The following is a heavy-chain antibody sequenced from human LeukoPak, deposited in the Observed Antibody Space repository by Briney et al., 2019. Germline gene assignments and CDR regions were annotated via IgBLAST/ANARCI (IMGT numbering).Heavy chain of an antibody. J-gene: IGHJ3*02. CDR3: VREGQWLPAFDI. CDR1: GFAFSNYW. V-gene: IGHV3-74*01. CDR2: INSDGSTT. Sequence: GGSLRLSCAASGFAFSNYWMHWVRQAPGKGLVWVSRINSDGSTTNYADSVKGRFTISRDNAKNTLYLQMNSLRAEDTAVYYCVREGQWLPAFDIWGQGTMVTVSS. D-gene: IGHD6-19*01.